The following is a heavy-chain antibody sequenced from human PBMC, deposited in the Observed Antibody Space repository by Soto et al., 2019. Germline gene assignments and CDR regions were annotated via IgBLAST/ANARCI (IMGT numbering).Heavy chain of an antibody. CDR1: GDSISISSYY. CDR2: IHYSGST. Sequence: QLQLQESGPGLVKPSETLSLTCSVSGDSISISSYYWGWVRQPPGKGLEWIGSIHYSGSTHYNPSLQSRVTISGDASKKQFSLKLGSVTAADPAMYYCASTKDETLYFDYWGQGNLVTVSS. D-gene: IGHD2-15*01. V-gene: IGHV4-39*01. J-gene: IGHJ4*02. CDR3: ASTKDETLYFDY.